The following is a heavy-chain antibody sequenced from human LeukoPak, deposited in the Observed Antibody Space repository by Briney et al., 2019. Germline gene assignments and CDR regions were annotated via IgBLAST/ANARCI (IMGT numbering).Heavy chain of an antibody. J-gene: IGHJ5*02. V-gene: IGHV3-21*01. Sequence: GGSLRLSCAAPGFTFSSYSMNWVRQAPGKGLEWVSSISSSSSHIYYADSVKGRFTISRDNAKNSLYLQMNSLRAEDTAVYYCARGRGYCSSTSCQNWFDPWGQGTLVTVSS. CDR1: GFTFSSYS. D-gene: IGHD2-2*01. CDR3: ARGRGYCSSTSCQNWFDP. CDR2: ISSSSSHI.